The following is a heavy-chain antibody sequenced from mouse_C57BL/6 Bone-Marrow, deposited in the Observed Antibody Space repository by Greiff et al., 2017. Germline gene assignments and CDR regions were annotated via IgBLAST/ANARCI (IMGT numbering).Heavy chain of an antibody. Sequence: EVKLVESGGGLVQSGRSLRLSCATSGFTFSDFYMEWVRQAPGKGLEWIAASRNKANDYTTEYSASVKGRFIVSRDTSQSILYLQMNALRAEDTAIYYCARVYYDYDGYAMDYWGQGTSVTVSS. D-gene: IGHD2-4*01. CDR3: ARVYYDYDGYAMDY. J-gene: IGHJ4*01. CDR2: SRNKANDYTT. CDR1: GFTFSDFY. V-gene: IGHV7-1*01.